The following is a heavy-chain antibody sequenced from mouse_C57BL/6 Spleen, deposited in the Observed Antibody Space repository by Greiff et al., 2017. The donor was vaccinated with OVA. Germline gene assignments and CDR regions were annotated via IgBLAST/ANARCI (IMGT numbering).Heavy chain of an antibody. J-gene: IGHJ2*01. Sequence: VQLQQPGAELVKPGASVKLSCKASGYTFTSYWMHWVKQRPGKGLEWIGQIYPGDGDTNYNGKFKGKATLTADKSSSTAYMQLSSLTSEDSAVYFCATMGNPDYWGQGTTLTVSS. CDR2: IYPGDGDT. CDR1: GYTFTSYW. CDR3: ATMGNPDY. D-gene: IGHD2-1*01. V-gene: IGHV1-80*01.